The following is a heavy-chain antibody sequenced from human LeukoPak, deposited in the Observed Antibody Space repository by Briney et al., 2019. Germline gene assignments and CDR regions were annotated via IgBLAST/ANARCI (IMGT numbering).Heavy chain of an antibody. J-gene: IGHJ6*03. Sequence: SETLSLTCTVSGGSISSGSYYWSWIRQPAGKGLEWIVRIYTSGSTNYNPSLKSRVTISVNTSKNQFSLKLSPVTAADTAVYYCARTYYYGSGSYYKSRYYMDVWGKGTTVTVSS. CDR2: IYTSGST. CDR1: GGSISSGSYY. D-gene: IGHD3-10*01. V-gene: IGHV4-61*02. CDR3: ARTYYYGSGSYYKSRYYMDV.